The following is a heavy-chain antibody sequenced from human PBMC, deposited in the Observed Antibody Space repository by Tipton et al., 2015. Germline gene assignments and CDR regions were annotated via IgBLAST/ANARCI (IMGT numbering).Heavy chain of an antibody. J-gene: IGHJ3*02. CDR3: ASDAVVQSDGFDI. Sequence: SLRLSCTASGFTFGDYAMSWFRQAPGKGLEWVGFIRGKAYGGTTEYAASVKGRFTISRDDSKSIAYLQMNSLKTEDTAVYYCASDAVVQSDGFDIWGQGTMVTVSS. V-gene: IGHV3-49*03. CDR1: GFTFGDYA. CDR2: IRGKAYGGTT.